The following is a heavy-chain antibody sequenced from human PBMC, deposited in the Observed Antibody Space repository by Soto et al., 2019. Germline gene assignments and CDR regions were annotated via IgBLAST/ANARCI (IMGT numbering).Heavy chain of an antibody. CDR2: ISGSGTGS. V-gene: IGHV3-23*01. D-gene: IGHD6-19*01. J-gene: IGHJ4*02. CDR1: GLTSSSYA. CDR3: AGCSSGWYEEYLDY. Sequence: EVQLLESGGGLVQPGGSLRLSCAASGLTSSSYAVSWVRQAPGKGLEWVSIISGSGTGSYYADSVKGRFTISRDNSKNTLYLQMNSLRAEDTAVYYCAGCSSGWYEEYLDYWGQGTLVTVSS.